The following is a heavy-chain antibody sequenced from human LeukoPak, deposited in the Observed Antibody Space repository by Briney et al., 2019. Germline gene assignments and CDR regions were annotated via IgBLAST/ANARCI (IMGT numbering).Heavy chain of an antibody. CDR1: GGSISSSNW. V-gene: IGHV4-4*02. CDR2: IYHSGST. Sequence: SETLSLTCAVSGGSISSSNWWSWVRQPPGKGLEWIGEIYHSGSTNYNPSLKSRVTISVDTSKNQFSLNLTSVTAADTAVYYCASGGMAGRWPLNYWGRGTLVTVSS. CDR3: ASGGMAGRWPLNY. D-gene: IGHD6-19*01. J-gene: IGHJ4*02.